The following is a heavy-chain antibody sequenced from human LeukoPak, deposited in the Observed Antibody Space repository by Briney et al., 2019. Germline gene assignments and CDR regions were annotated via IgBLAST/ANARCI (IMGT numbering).Heavy chain of an antibody. V-gene: IGHV3-21*01. CDR1: GFTFSSYN. CDR3: ARDYYYDSSGYLGY. D-gene: IGHD3-22*01. J-gene: IGHJ4*02. CDR2: ISSSSYI. Sequence: KPGGSLRLSCAASGFTFSSYNMNWVRQAPGKGLEWVSSISSSSYISYADSVKGRFTISRDNAKNSLYLQMNSLRAEDTAVYYCARDYYYDSSGYLGYWGQGTLVTVSS.